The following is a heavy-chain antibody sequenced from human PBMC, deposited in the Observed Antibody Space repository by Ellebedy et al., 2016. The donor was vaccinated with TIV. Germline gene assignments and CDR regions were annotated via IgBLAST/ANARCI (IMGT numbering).Heavy chain of an antibody. Sequence: SETLSLTCAVSGASISSRNWWSWIRPPPGKGLEWIGHIYYSGSTNYNPSLKSRVTISVDTSKNHFSLRLSSVTAADTAVYYCARYVSYFDTPDQIDYYFDSWGQGTLVTVSS. D-gene: IGHD3-22*01. J-gene: IGHJ4*02. CDR3: ARYVSYFDTPDQIDYYFDS. CDR1: GASISSRNW. V-gene: IGHV4-59*08. CDR2: IYYSGST.